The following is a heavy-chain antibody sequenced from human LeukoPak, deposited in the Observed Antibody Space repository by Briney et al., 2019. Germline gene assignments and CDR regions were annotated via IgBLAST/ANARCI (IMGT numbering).Heavy chain of an antibody. CDR3: AELGITMIGGV. CDR1: GFTFSMST. V-gene: IGHV3-48*04. CDR2: ISSSGSTI. D-gene: IGHD3-10*02. Sequence: GGSLRLSCAASGFTFSMSTMNWVRQAPGKGLEWVSYISSSGSTIYYADSVKGRFTISRDNAKNSLYLQMNSLRAEDTAVYYCAELGITMIGGVWGKGTTVTISS. J-gene: IGHJ6*04.